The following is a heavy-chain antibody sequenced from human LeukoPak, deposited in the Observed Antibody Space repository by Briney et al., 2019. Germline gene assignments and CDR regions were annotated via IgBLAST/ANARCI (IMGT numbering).Heavy chain of an antibody. D-gene: IGHD6-25*01. CDR2: IKQDGSEK. CDR1: GFTFSSYW. V-gene: IGHV3-7*01. Sequence: PGGTLRLSFAASGFTFSSYWMSRVRQAPGKGLEWVANIKQDGSEKYYVDSVKGRFTISRDNAKNSLFLQMNSLRAEDTAAYFCAISATARGGFDFWGQGTLVTVSS. CDR3: AISATARGGFDF. J-gene: IGHJ4*02.